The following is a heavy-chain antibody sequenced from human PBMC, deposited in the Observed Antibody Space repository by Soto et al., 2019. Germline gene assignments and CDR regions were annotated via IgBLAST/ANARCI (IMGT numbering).Heavy chain of an antibody. CDR2: INPNNGDT. CDR3: ARIRTYYYSSGSLNH. J-gene: IGHJ5*02. D-gene: IGHD3-22*01. V-gene: IGHV1-2*02. CDR1: GYTFTGFY. Sequence: ASVKVSCKASGYTFTGFYLHWVRRAPGQGLEWMGWINPNNGDTNYAQGFQGRVIMTRDTSITTAYMEVSRLRSDDTAVYYCARIRTYYYSSGSLNHWGQGTQVTVSS.